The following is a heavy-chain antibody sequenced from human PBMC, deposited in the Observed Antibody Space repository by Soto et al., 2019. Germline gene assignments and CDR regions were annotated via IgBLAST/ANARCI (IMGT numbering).Heavy chain of an antibody. V-gene: IGHV2-5*02. CDR1: GFSLSTSGVG. Sequence: QITLKESGPTLVKPTQTLTLTCTFSGFSLSTSGVGVGWIRQPPGKALEWLALIYWADDKRYSPSLKSRLTITKDTSKNQVVLTMTNTDPVDTATYFCAHSRGSNTWSPRPCDPWGQGTLVTVSS. D-gene: IGHD6-13*01. J-gene: IGHJ5*02. CDR3: AHSRGSNTWSPRPCDP. CDR2: IYWADDK.